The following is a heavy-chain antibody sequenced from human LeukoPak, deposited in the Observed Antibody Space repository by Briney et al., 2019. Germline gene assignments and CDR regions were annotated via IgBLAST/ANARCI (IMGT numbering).Heavy chain of an antibody. J-gene: IGHJ5*02. CDR1: GGSFSGYY. Sequence: PSETLSLTCAVYGGSFSGYYWSWIRQPPGKGLEWIGEINHSGSTNYNPSLKSRVTISVDTSKNQFSLKLSSVTAADTAVYYCARHTHDYVWGSYRSNWFDPWGQGTLVTVSS. D-gene: IGHD3-16*02. CDR3: ARHTHDYVWGSYRSNWFDP. CDR2: INHSGST. V-gene: IGHV4-34*01.